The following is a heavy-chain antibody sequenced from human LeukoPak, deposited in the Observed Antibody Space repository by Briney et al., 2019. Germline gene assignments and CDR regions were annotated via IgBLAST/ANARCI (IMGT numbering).Heavy chain of an antibody. CDR1: GFTFSAFW. CDR2: INSDGSRT. V-gene: IGHV3-74*01. CDR3: ARGLVHDTSGYYSDY. J-gene: IGHJ4*02. Sequence: PGGSLRLSCAASGFTFSAFWMNWVRQAPGKGLVWVSRINSDGSRTTYADSVKGRFTVSRDNAKNTLYLQMDSLRAEDSALYYCARGLVHDTSGYYSDYWGQGILVTVSS. D-gene: IGHD3-22*01.